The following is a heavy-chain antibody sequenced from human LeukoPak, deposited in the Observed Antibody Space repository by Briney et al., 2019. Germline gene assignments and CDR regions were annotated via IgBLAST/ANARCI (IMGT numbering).Heavy chain of an antibody. CDR1: GFAFSHYG. V-gene: IGHV3-33*01. J-gene: IGHJ4*02. D-gene: IGHD2/OR15-2a*01. Sequence: GTSLRLSCEASGFAFSHYGMHWVRQAPGKGLEWLALMWNDGTNKDYADSVKGRFTISRDSSKNTLFLQMNSLRAEDTAVYYCARGIGYFDYWGQGTLVTVSS. CDR3: ARGIGYFDY. CDR2: MWNDGTNK.